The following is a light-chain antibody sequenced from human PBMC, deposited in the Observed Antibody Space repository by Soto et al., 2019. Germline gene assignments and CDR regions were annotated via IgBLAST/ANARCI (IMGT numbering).Light chain of an antibody. CDR1: QSVSSY. CDR2: DAS. CDR3: QQRSNWPRT. V-gene: IGKV3-11*01. Sequence: EIVLTQSPATLSLSPGERATLSCRASQSVSSYLAWSQQKPGQAPRLLIYDASNRATGIPARFSGSVSGTDFTLTISSLEPEDFEVYYCQQRSNWPRTFGQGNKVEIK. J-gene: IGKJ1*01.